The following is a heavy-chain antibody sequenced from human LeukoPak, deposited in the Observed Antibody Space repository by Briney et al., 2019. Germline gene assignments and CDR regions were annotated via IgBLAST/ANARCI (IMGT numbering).Heavy chain of an antibody. V-gene: IGHV3-21*04. D-gene: IGHD3-9*01. CDR1: GFTFSSYG. Sequence: GGSLRLSCAASGFTFSSYGMSWVRQAPGKGLEWVSSISSSSSYIYYADSVKGRFTISRDNAKNSLYLQMNSLRAEDTAVYYCARTGGIYDVLTSGYWGQGTLVTVSS. CDR3: ARTGGIYDVLTSGY. J-gene: IGHJ4*02. CDR2: ISSSSSYI.